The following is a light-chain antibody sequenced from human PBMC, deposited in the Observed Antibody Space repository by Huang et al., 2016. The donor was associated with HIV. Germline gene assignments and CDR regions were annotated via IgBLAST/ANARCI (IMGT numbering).Light chain of an antibody. CDR1: QSVSSN. Sequence: EIVMTQSPATLSVSPRERATLSCRASQSVSSNLAWYQQKPGQAPRLLIYGASTRANGIPARFSGSGSGTEFTLTISSLQSEDFAVYYCQQYNNWPPTFGQGTKVEIK. V-gene: IGKV3-15*01. CDR3: QQYNNWPPT. J-gene: IGKJ1*01. CDR2: GAS.